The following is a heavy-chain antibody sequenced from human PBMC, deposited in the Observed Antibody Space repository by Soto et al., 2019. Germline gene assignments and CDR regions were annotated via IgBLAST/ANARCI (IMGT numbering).Heavy chain of an antibody. J-gene: IGHJ6*02. CDR1: GGSFNGYY. V-gene: IGHV4-34*01. CDR3: ARPTRQWLGLRYYYGMDV. Sequence: SETLSLTCAVYGGSFNGYYWSWIRQPPGKGLEWIGEINHSGSTNYNPSLKSRVTISVDTSKNQFSLKLSSVTAADTAVYYCARPTRQWLGLRYYYGMDVWGQGTTVT. CDR2: INHSGST. D-gene: IGHD6-19*01.